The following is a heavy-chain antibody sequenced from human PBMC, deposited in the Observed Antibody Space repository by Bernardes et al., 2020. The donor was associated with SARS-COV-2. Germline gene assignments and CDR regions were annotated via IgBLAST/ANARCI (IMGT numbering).Heavy chain of an antibody. V-gene: IGHV3-30*18. CDR1: GFSFNNYA. Sequence: GGSLRLSCVASGFSFNNYAFHWVRQAPGKGLEWVAVISYEGSKKYYLDSLMGRFTISRDNSKNTLYLQMNSLRDDDTAVYYCVKRRAIFELWAGNFDYWGQGTLVTVSS. D-gene: IGHD3-3*01. CDR2: ISYEGSKK. J-gene: IGHJ4*02. CDR3: VKRRAIFELWAGNFDY.